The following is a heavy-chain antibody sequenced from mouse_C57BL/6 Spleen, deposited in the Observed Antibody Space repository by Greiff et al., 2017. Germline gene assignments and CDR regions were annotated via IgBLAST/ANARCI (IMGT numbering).Heavy chain of an antibody. CDR1: GYTFTSYT. D-gene: IGHD1-1*01. Sequence: VQLVESGAELARPGASVKMSCKASGYTFTSYTMHWVKQRPGQGLEWIGYINPSSGYTKYNQKFKDKATLTADKSSSTAYMQLSSLTSEDSAVYYCAREGDYYGSSYRYFDVWGTGTTVTVSS. J-gene: IGHJ1*03. CDR3: AREGDYYGSSYRYFDV. V-gene: IGHV1-4*01. CDR2: INPSSGYT.